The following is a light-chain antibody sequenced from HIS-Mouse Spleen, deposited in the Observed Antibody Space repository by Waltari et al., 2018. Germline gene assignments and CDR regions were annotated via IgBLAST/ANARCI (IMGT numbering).Light chain of an antibody. J-gene: IGLJ2*01. CDR2: EDR. V-gene: IGLV3-10*01. Sequence: SYELTQPPSVSVSPGQTAMITCSGHALPTKSAYWYQQKSGQAPVLVIYEDRKRPSGIPERFSGSSSGTMATLTISGAQVEDEADYYCYSTDSSGNHRVFGGGTKLTVL. CDR3: YSTDSSGNHRV. CDR1: ALPTKS.